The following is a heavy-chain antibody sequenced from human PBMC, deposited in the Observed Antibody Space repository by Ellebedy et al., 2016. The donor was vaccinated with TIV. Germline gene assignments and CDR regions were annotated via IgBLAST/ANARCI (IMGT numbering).Heavy chain of an antibody. J-gene: IGHJ4*02. D-gene: IGHD3-22*01. V-gene: IGHV4-31*11. Sequence: MPSETLSLTCAVSGGSISSGAYYWSWIRQPPGKGLEWIGYIHYTGSTYYNPSPRSRVIISVDKSKNQFSLKLNSVTAADTAVYYCARVGLGYYDTANFDYWGQGTLVTVSS. CDR3: ARVGLGYYDTANFDY. CDR1: GGSISSGAYY. CDR2: IHYTGST.